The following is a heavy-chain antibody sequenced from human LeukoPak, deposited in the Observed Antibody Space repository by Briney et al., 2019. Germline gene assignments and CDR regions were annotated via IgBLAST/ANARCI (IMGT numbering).Heavy chain of an antibody. CDR1: GGSFSDYY. Sequence: SETLSLTCAVYGGSFSDYYWIWIRQPPGKGLEWIGELNHSGLPSYNPSLKSRVTMSVDTSKNQFSLKVNTVTAADTAVYYCASSSDYDFIGGLWAQGTLVTVSS. J-gene: IGHJ4*02. V-gene: IGHV4-34*01. CDR2: LNHSGLP. CDR3: ASSSDYDFIGGL. D-gene: IGHD3-3*01.